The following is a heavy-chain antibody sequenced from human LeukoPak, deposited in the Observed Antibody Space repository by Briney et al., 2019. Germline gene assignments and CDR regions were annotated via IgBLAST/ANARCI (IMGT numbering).Heavy chain of an antibody. Sequence: GASVRVSCKTSGYVFNSFGITWLRQAPGQGLEWMGWVSAYKGYTSHAQKFQGRVTITRDTSASTAYMELSSLRSEDTAVYYCARTYYYDSSGYYYVTPFDYWGQGTLVTVSS. CDR3: ARTYYYDSSGYYYVTPFDY. V-gene: IGHV1-18*01. CDR1: GYVFNSFG. J-gene: IGHJ4*02. CDR2: VSAYKGYT. D-gene: IGHD3-22*01.